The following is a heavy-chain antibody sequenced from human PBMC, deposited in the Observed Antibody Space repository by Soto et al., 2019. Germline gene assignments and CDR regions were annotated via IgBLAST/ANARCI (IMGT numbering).Heavy chain of an antibody. Sequence: SETLSLTCTVSGGSISSYYWSWIRQPPGKGLEWIGYIYYSGSSAYYADSVKGRFTISRDNAKNTLYLQMNSLRAEDTAVYYCSNWFDPWGQGTLVTVSS. CDR1: GGSISSYY. J-gene: IGHJ5*02. CDR3: SNWFDP. V-gene: IGHV4-59*12. CDR2: IYYSGSS.